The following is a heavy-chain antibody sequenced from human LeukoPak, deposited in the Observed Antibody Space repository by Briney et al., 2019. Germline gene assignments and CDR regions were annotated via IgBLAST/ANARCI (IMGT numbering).Heavy chain of an antibody. J-gene: IGHJ5*02. CDR2: FYYGGRS. Sequence: SETLSLTCAVSGGSISSYYWSWIRQPPGKGLEWVRYFYYGGRSNFNPSLTSRVTMSVDTSKNQFSLKLSSVTAADTAVYFCARYYCSGNSCYSTNWFDTWGQGTLVTVSS. V-gene: IGHV4-59*08. CDR1: GGSISSYY. CDR3: ARYYCSGNSCYSTNWFDT. D-gene: IGHD2-15*01.